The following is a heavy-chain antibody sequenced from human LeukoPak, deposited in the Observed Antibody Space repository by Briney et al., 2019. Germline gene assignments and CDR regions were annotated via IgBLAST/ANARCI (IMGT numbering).Heavy chain of an antibody. V-gene: IGHV5-51*01. D-gene: IGHD4-17*01. CDR3: ARRYNDYGDYFAFDI. Sequence: GESLKISCKGSGYSFTSYWIGWVRQMPGKGLEWMGIIYPGDSDTRYSPSFQGQVTISADKSISTAYLQWSSLKASDTAMYYCARRYNDYGDYFAFDIWGQGTVVTVSS. CDR1: GYSFTSYW. J-gene: IGHJ3*02. CDR2: IYPGDSDT.